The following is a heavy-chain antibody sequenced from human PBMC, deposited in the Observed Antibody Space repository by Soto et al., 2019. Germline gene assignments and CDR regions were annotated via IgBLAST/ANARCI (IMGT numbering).Heavy chain of an antibody. CDR3: ARDRGVADFWSGYYNDAFDI. CDR2: MSSSSSYT. V-gene: IGHV3-11*06. Sequence: PGGSLRLSCAASGLTFSDYYMSWIRQAPGKGLEWVSYMSSSSSYTNYADSVKGRFTISRDNAKNSLYLQMNSLRAEDTAVYYCARDRGVADFWSGYYNDAFDIWGQGTMVTVSS. J-gene: IGHJ3*02. D-gene: IGHD3-3*01. CDR1: GLTFSDYY.